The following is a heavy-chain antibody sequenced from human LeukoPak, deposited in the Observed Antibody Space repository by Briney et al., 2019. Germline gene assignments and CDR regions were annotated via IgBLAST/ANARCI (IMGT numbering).Heavy chain of an antibody. D-gene: IGHD6-13*01. CDR2: ISGSGGST. CDR3: AKDPSSSYPMNWFDP. CDR1: GFTFSSYA. Sequence: PGGSLRLSCAASGFTFSSYAMSWVRQAPGRGLEWVSAISGSGGSTYYADSVKGRFTISRDNSKNTLYLQMNSLRAEDTAVYYCAKDPSSSYPMNWFDPWGQGTLVTVSS. J-gene: IGHJ5*02. V-gene: IGHV3-23*01.